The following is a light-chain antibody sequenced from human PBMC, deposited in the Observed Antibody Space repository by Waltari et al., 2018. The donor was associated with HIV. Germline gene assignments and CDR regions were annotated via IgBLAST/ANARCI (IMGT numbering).Light chain of an antibody. V-gene: IGLV2-14*03. CDR2: GFN. CDR1: TRDIGDF. J-gene: IGLJ2*01. Sequence: SALTQPASVSGSLGQSVTISCTGATRDIGDFVSWYQQLPGRAPQLLFSGFNRRASGISHRFFASKSGAAASLTISRLQADDEGCYYCSSTADLESVTFGGGT. CDR3: SSTADLESVT.